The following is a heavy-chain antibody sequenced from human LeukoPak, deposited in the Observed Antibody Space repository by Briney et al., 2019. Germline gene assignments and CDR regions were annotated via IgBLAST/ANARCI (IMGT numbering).Heavy chain of an antibody. CDR3: ARVGDWSNYFGMDA. Sequence: GGSLRLSCAASGFTFSGHSMTWVPQTPGKGLEWVSVILGNGVKTYYAYSLKARFTGSRDNSKSLMYLQMNSLSADDTAVYYCARVGDWSNYFGMDAWGQGTTVSVSS. J-gene: IGHJ6*02. D-gene: IGHD3-16*01. CDR2: ILGNGVKT. CDR1: GFTFSGHS. V-gene: IGHV3-23*01.